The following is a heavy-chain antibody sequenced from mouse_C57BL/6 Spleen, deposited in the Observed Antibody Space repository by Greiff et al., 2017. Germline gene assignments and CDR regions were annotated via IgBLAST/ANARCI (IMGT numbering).Heavy chain of an antibody. Sequence: QVQLQQSGAELVKPGASVKLSCKASGYTFTSYWMQWVKQRPGQGLEWIGEIDPSDSYTNYNQKFKGKATLTVDTSSSTAYMQLSSLTSEDSAVYYCASYYGSSYGYAMDYWGQGTSVTVSS. CDR2: IDPSDSYT. CDR3: ASYYGSSYGYAMDY. D-gene: IGHD1-1*01. V-gene: IGHV1-50*01. CDR1: GYTFTSYW. J-gene: IGHJ4*01.